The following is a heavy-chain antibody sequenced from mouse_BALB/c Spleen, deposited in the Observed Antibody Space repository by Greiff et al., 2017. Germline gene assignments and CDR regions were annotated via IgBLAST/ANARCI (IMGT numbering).Heavy chain of an antibody. Sequence: EVKLVESGPGLVKPSQSLSLTCTVTGYSITSDYAWNWIRQFPGNKLEWMGYISYSGSTSYNPSLKSRISITRDTSKNQFFLQLNSVTTEDTATYYCAREGGYDYDDYYAMDYWGQGTSVTVSS. D-gene: IGHD2-4*01. V-gene: IGHV3-2*02. CDR1: GYSITSDYA. CDR2: ISYSGST. CDR3: AREGGYDYDDYYAMDY. J-gene: IGHJ4*01.